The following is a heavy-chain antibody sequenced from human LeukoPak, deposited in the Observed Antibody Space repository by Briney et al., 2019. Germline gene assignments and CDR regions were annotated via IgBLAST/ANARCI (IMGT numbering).Heavy chain of an antibody. D-gene: IGHD6-19*01. CDR3: ARLIPRSQTPAVAGTWDSY. CDR2: ISSSSSYI. Sequence: GGSLRLSCAASGFTFSSYSMNWVRQAPGKGLEWVTSISSSSSYIYYADSVKGRFTISRDNAKNSLYLQMNSLRAEDTAVYYCARLIPRSQTPAVAGTWDSYWGQGTLVTVSS. V-gene: IGHV3-21*01. J-gene: IGHJ4*02. CDR1: GFTFSSYS.